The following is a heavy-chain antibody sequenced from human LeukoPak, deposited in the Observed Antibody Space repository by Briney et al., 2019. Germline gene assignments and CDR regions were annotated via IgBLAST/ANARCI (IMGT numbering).Heavy chain of an antibody. V-gene: IGHV4-59*02. CDR2: IYYTGST. Sequence: SETLSLTCTVSGGSVSDYYWSWIRQSPGKGLEWIGYIYYTGSTSYNPSLRSRVTMSADTSKNQFSLKLSSVTAADTAVYYCARGSHVGVFDYWGQGTLVTVSS. D-gene: IGHD2-8*01. CDR3: ARGSHVGVFDY. CDR1: GGSVSDYY. J-gene: IGHJ4*02.